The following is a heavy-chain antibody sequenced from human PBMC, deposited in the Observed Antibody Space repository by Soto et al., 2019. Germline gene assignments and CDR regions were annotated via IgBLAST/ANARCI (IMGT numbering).Heavy chain of an antibody. J-gene: IGHJ6*02. D-gene: IGHD2-2*01. V-gene: IGHV5-10-1*04. CDR3: SRLDQLQPFPGLDV. Sequence: GESLKISCKASGYSFTSYWISWVRQMPGKGLEWMGRIDPSDSYIDYSPSFQGQVTIAVDKSTTTAYLQWSSVKASDTAIYYWSRLDQLQPFPGLDVWGQGTTVTVSS. CDR1: GYSFTSYW. CDR2: IDPSDSYI.